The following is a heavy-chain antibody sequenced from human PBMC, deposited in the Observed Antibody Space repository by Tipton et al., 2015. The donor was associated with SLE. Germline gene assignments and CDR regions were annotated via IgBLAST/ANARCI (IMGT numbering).Heavy chain of an antibody. V-gene: IGHV4-39*07. Sequence: TLSLTCTVSGDAITNNYWGWIRQPPGKGLERIGSIYYTGTTTYYNSFLKSRVTMSVDTSKNQFSLRLTSVIAADTAVYYCARLHGYSYGLNWFDPWGQGTLISVSS. CDR1: GDAITNNY. D-gene: IGHD5-18*01. J-gene: IGHJ5*02. CDR2: IYYTGTTT. CDR3: ARLHGYSYGLNWFDP.